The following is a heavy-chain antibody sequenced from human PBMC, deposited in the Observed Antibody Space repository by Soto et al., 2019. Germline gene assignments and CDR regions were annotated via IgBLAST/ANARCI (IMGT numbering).Heavy chain of an antibody. Sequence: SVKVSCKASGGTFSSYTISWVRQAPGQGLEWMGRIIPILGIANYAQKFQGRVTITADKSTSTAYMELSSLRSEDTAVYYCARALGGATFAFDIWGQGTMVTVSS. J-gene: IGHJ3*02. CDR1: GGTFSSYT. D-gene: IGHD3-16*01. CDR2: IIPILGIA. V-gene: IGHV1-69*02. CDR3: ARALGGATFAFDI.